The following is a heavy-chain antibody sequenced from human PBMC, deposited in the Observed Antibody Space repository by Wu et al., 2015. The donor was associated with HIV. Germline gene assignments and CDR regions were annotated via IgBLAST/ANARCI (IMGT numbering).Heavy chain of an antibody. V-gene: IGHV1-2*02. CDR3: ARDPHNWFDP. J-gene: IGHJ5*02. Sequence: QAQLIQSAGEMKKPGASVRVSCKASGYNFGSYGINWVRQTPGQGLEWMGWINPNSGGTNYAQKFQGRVTMTRDTSISTAYMELSRLRSDDTAVYYCARDPHNWFDPWGQGTLVTVSS. CDR2: INPNSGGT. CDR1: GYNFGSYG.